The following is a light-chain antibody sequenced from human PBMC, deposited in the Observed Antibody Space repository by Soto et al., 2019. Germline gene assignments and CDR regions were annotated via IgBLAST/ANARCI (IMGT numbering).Light chain of an antibody. V-gene: IGLV2-14*01. CDR2: EVT. CDR1: SGDIGSYNR. J-gene: IGLJ1*01. Sequence: QSVLTQPASVSGSPGQWITISCTGTSGDIGSYNRVSWYQQHPGKAPKLIIYEVTDRPSGVSNRFSGSKSGNTASLTISGLQAEDEADYYCSSYTISNTLPFVFGTGTKVTVL. CDR3: SSYTISNTLPFV.